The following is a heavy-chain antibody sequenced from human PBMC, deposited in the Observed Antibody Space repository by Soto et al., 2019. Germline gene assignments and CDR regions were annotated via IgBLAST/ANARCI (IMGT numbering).Heavy chain of an antibody. D-gene: IGHD6-19*01. CDR3: ANSLDYTSGWEFDY. V-gene: IGHV1-18*01. CDR2: ISPHNGIT. Sequence: ASVKVSCKASGYAFASYGINWVRQAPGQRLEWMGWISPHNGITNYEQNFQGRVTMTTDTSTNTAFMDLRSLRSDDTAVYYCANSLDYTSGWEFDYWGQGTLVPVSS. CDR1: GYAFASYG. J-gene: IGHJ4*02.